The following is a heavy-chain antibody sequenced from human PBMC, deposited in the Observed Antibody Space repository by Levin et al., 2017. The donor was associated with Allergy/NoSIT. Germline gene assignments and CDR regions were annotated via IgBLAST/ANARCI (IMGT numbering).Heavy chain of an antibody. J-gene: IGHJ4*02. CDR3: AKDLKIAAADYYFDC. CDR1: GFTFWNYA. CDR2: ISSDGNDK. V-gene: IGHV3-30*18. D-gene: IGHD6-13*01. Sequence: PGGSLRLSCAASGFTFWNYAMHWVRQAPGKGLEWVAVISSDGNDKHYADSVKGRFTISRDNSKSTVYLQMSSLRAEDTAVFFCAKDLKIAAADYYFDCWGQGTLVTVSS.